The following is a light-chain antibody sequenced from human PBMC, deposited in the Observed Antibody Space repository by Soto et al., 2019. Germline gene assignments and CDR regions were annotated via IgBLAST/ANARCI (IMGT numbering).Light chain of an antibody. Sequence: NFMLTQPHSVSESPGKTVTISCTRSSGSIASNYVQWYQQRPGSAPTTVIYEDNHRPSGVSDRFSGSIDGSSNSASLTISGLRTEDEADYYCQSYDSNNVVFGGGTKLTVL. CDR3: QSYDSNNVV. CDR1: SGSIASNY. J-gene: IGLJ2*01. CDR2: EDN. V-gene: IGLV6-57*04.